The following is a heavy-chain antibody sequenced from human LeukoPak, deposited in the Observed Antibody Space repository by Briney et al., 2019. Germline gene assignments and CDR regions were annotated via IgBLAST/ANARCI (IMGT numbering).Heavy chain of an antibody. V-gene: IGHV1-69*05. D-gene: IGHD6-19*01. J-gene: IGHJ4*02. Sequence: SVKVSCKASGGTFSSYAISWVRQAPGQGLEWMGGIIPIFVTANYAQKFQGRVTITTDESTSTAYMELSSLRSEDRAVYYCARGWSDGIAVAGQFDYWGQGTLVTVSS. CDR3: ARGWSDGIAVAGQFDY. CDR2: IIPIFVTA. CDR1: GGTFSSYA.